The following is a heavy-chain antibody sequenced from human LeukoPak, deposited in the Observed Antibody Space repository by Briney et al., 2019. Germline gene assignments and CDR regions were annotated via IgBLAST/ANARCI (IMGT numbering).Heavy chain of an antibody. V-gene: IGHV1-24*01. CDR1: GYTLTEVS. D-gene: IGHD1-1*01. CDR2: FGPEDGKT. J-gene: IGHJ4*02. Sequence: GASVKVSCKVSGYTLTEVSMHWVRQAPGKGLEWMGGFGPEDGKTIFPEKFQGRVTMTEDTSTDTAYMELGSLKSEDTAMYYCATRATSHSRQPVPPFEYWGQGTLVTVSS. CDR3: ATRATSHSRQPVPPFEY.